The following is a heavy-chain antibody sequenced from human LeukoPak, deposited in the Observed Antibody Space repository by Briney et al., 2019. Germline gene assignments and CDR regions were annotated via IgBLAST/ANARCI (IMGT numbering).Heavy chain of an antibody. D-gene: IGHD4-17*01. Sequence: SETLSLTCTVSGGSISSYYWSWIRQPPGKGLEWIGYIYYSGSTNYNPSLKSRVTISVDTSKNQFSLKLSSVTAADTAVYYCARATTRGYYFDYWGRGTLVTVSS. CDR3: ARATTRGYYFDY. CDR1: GGSISSYY. CDR2: IYYSGST. V-gene: IGHV4-59*01. J-gene: IGHJ4*02.